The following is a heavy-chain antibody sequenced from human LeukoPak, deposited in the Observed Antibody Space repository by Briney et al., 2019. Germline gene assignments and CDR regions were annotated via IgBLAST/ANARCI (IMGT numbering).Heavy chain of an antibody. CDR2: IIPIFGTA. J-gene: IGHJ4*02. Sequence: GASVKVSCKASGGTFSSYAISWVRQAPGQGLEWMGGIIPIFGTANYAQKFQGRVTITADKSTNTAYMELRSLRSDDTAVYYCAGSLGYCTSNVCYLKYWGQGTLVTVSS. CDR3: AGSLGYCTSNVCYLKY. D-gene: IGHD2-8*01. V-gene: IGHV1-69*06. CDR1: GGTFSSYA.